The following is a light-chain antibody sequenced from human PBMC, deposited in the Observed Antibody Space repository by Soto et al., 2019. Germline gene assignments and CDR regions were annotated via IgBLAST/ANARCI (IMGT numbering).Light chain of an antibody. CDR3: AAWDASLDAVL. Sequence: QAVVTQPPSASGTPGQRVTISCSGSSSNIGSNTVNWYQQVPGTAPKLLIYSNNQRPSGVPDRFSGSKSGTSVSLAISGLQSEDEADYYCAAWDASLDAVLFGGGTQLTVL. V-gene: IGLV1-44*01. CDR1: SSNIGSNT. CDR2: SNN. J-gene: IGLJ3*02.